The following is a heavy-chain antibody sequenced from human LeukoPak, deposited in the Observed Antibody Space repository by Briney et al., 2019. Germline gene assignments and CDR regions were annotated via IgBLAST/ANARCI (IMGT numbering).Heavy chain of an antibody. J-gene: IGHJ6*02. V-gene: IGHV1-69*01. Sequence: XXXXXQAXGQGLEWMGGIIPIFGTANYAQKFQGRVTITADESTSTAYMELSSLRSEDTAVYYCAREGSFVSGYYYYGMDVWGQGTTVTVSS. CDR2: IIPIFGTA. D-gene: IGHD1-26*01. CDR3: AREGSFVSGYYYYGMDV.